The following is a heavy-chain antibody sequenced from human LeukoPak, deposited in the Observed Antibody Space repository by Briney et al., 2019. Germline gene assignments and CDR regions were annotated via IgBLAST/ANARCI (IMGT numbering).Heavy chain of an antibody. J-gene: IGHJ4*02. D-gene: IGHD6-19*01. CDR3: ARHMGFWSSGWHRATFDY. Sequence: PSETLSLTCTVSGGSISSSSYYWGWIRQPPGKGLEWIGSIYYSGSTYYNPSLKSRVTISVDTSKNQFSLKLSSVTAADTAVYYCARHMGFWSSGWHRATFDYWGQGTLVTVSS. CDR2: IYYSGST. V-gene: IGHV4-39*01. CDR1: GGSISSSSYY.